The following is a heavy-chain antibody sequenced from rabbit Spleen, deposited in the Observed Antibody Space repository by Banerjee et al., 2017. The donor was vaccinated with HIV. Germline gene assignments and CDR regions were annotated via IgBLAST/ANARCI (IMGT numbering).Heavy chain of an antibody. CDR1: GFSFSSGYY. V-gene: IGHV1S40*01. D-gene: IGHD1-1*01. J-gene: IGHJ4*01. CDR2: IGTGSGTT. Sequence: EESGGGLVKPGASLTLTCKASGFSFSSGYYVSWVHQAPGKGLEWIGCIGTGSGTTWFASWAKGRFIVSRTSATTVTLQMTSLTAADTATYFCARDLVAVIGWNFNLWGQGTLVTVS. CDR3: ARDLVAVIGWNFNL.